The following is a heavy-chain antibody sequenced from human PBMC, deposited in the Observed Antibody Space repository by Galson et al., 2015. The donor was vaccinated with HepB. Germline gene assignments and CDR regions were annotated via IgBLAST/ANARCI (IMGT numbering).Heavy chain of an antibody. J-gene: IGHJ3*02. CDR1: GYYFISYW. V-gene: IGHV5-10-1*01. CDR3: ARLGITGTLSDAFDI. CDR2: IDPSDSYT. D-gene: IGHD1-20*01. Sequence: QSGAEVKKPGESLRISCKGSGYYFISYWITWVRQMPGKGLEWMGKIDPSDSYTNYSPSFQGHVTISVDKSISTAYLQWSSLKASDTAMYYCARLGITGTLSDAFDIWGQGTMVTVSS.